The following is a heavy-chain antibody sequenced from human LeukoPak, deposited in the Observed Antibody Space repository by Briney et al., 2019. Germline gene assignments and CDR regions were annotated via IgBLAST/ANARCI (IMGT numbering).Heavy chain of an antibody. Sequence: GGSLRLSCSASGITFRYYWNHRVRQAPGEGLVWVSRIDSDGSSKSYAGSVKGRFTISRDNAKNTLYRQKNMLRAEDTSLDYCVRAAGYDPFENWGQGTLVTVSS. CDR3: VRAAGYDPFEN. CDR1: GITFRYYW. D-gene: IGHD3-9*01. CDR2: IDSDGSSK. V-gene: IGHV3-74*01. J-gene: IGHJ4*02.